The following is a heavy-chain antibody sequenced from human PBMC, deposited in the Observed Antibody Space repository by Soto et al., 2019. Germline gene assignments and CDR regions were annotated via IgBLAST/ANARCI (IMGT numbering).Heavy chain of an antibody. CDR3: AKDSGYCSGGSCYGFDY. Sequence: QVQLVESGGGVVQPGRSLRLSCAASGFTFSSYGMHWVRQAPGKGLEWVAVISYDGSNKYYADSVKGRFTISRDNSKNTLYLQMNSLRAEDTAVYYCAKDSGYCSGGSCYGFDYWGQGTLVTDSS. CDR2: ISYDGSNK. J-gene: IGHJ4*02. V-gene: IGHV3-30*18. D-gene: IGHD2-15*01. CDR1: GFTFSSYG.